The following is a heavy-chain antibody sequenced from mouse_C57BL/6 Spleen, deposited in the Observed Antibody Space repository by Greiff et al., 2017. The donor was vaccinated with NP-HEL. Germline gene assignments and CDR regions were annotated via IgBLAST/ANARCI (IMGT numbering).Heavy chain of an antibody. V-gene: IGHV5-16*01. J-gene: IGHJ2*01. CDR3: ARDGRGSYFDY. Sequence: DVKLVESEGGLVQPGSSMKLSCTASGFTFSDYYMAWVRQVPEKGLEWVANINYDGSSTYYLDSLKSRFIISRDNAKNILYLQMSSLKSEDTATYYCARDGRGSYFDYWGQGTTLTVSS. CDR1: GFTFSDYY. CDR2: INYDGSST.